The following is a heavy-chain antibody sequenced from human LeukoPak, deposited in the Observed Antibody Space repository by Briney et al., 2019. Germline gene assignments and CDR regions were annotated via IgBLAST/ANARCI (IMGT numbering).Heavy chain of an antibody. D-gene: IGHD3-3*01. V-gene: IGHV4-4*07. CDR2: IYTSGST. Sequence: PSETLSLTCTVSGGSISSYYWSWIRQPAGKGLEWIGRIYTSGSTNYNPSLKSRVTMSVDTSKNQFSLKLSSVTAADTAVYYCAGYSRITIFGVDGGGYFDYWGQGTLVTVSS. CDR1: GGSISSYY. J-gene: IGHJ4*02. CDR3: AGYSRITIFGVDGGGYFDY.